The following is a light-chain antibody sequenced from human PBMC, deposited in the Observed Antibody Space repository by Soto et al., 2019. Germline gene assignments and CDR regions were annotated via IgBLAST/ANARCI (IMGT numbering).Light chain of an antibody. J-gene: IGKJ5*01. CDR1: QSVSSY. CDR2: DAS. V-gene: IGKV3-11*01. Sequence: EIVLTQSPATLSLSPGERATLSCRTSQSVSSYFAWYQQKPGRAPRLLIYDASNRATGIPARFIGSWSGTDFTLTISSLVPEDFAVYYCQQRSNWPITFGQETRLEIK. CDR3: QQRSNWPIT.